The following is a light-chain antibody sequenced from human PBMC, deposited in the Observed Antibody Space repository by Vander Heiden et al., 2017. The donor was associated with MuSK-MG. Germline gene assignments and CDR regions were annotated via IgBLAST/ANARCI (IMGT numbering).Light chain of an antibody. V-gene: IGLV2-14*03. CDR1: SSDVGNYNY. Sequence: SALTQPASVSGSPGQSITISCTGTSSDVGNYNYVSWYQQHPSKAPKLLIHDVSHRPSGVSNRFSGSKSGNTASLTISGLQAEDEADYYCSSLSSSTTVVFGGGTKLTVL. CDR3: SSLSSSTTVV. J-gene: IGLJ2*01. CDR2: DVS.